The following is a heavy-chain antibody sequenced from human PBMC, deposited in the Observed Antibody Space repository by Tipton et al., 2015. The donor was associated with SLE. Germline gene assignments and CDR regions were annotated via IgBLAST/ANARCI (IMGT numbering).Heavy chain of an antibody. D-gene: IGHD6-19*01. Sequence: TLSLTCAVYGESFSGYYWTWIRQPPGKGLEWIGEVDPSGSTNYNPSLRSRVTISIDTSKNQFSLRLKSVTAADTAVYYCASWSPERTSGWSRFDYWGQGTLVTVSS. J-gene: IGHJ4*02. CDR3: ASWSPERTSGWSRFDY. CDR1: GESFSGYY. V-gene: IGHV4-34*01. CDR2: VDPSGST.